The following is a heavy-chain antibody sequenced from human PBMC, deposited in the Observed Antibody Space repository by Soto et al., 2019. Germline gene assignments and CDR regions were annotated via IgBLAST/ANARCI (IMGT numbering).Heavy chain of an antibody. V-gene: IGHV1-69*01. CDR3: ARVGYCSSTSCYGGWFDP. CDR2: IIPIFGTA. CDR1: GGTFSSYA. J-gene: IGHJ5*02. Sequence: QVQLVQSGAEVTKPGSSVKVSCKASGGTFSSYAISWVRQAPGQGLEWMGGIIPIFGTANYAQKFQGRVTITADESTSTAYMELSSLRSEDTAVYYCARVGYCSSTSCYGGWFDPWGQGTLVTVSS. D-gene: IGHD2-2*01.